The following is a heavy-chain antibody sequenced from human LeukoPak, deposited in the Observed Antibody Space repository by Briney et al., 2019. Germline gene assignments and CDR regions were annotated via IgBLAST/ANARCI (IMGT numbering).Heavy chain of an antibody. CDR3: ASSRTAMANDAFDI. Sequence: SETLSLTCAVYGGSFSGYYWSWIRQPPGKGLEWIGEINHSGSTNYNPSLKSRVTISVDTSKNQFSLKLSSVTAADTAVYYCASSRTAMANDAFDIWGQGTMVTVSS. CDR2: INHSGST. J-gene: IGHJ3*02. CDR1: GGSFSGYY. V-gene: IGHV4-34*01. D-gene: IGHD5-18*01.